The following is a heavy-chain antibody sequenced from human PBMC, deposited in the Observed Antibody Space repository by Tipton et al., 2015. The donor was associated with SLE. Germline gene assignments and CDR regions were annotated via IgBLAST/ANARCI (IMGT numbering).Heavy chain of an antibody. Sequence: TLSLTCTVSGGSISSHYWSWIRQPPGKGLEYIGYIYYSGSTIYNPSLKSRVTISVDTSKNQFSLKLSSVTAADTAVYYCARRMPSPLGFDFWGQGTLVTVSS. CDR3: ARRMPSPLGFDF. CDR2: IYYSGST. D-gene: IGHD2-2*01. J-gene: IGHJ4*02. V-gene: IGHV4-59*11. CDR1: GGSISSHY.